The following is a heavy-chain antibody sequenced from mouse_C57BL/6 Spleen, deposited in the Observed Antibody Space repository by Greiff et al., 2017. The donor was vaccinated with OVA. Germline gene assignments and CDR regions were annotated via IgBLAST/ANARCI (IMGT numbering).Heavy chain of an antibody. D-gene: IGHD5-2*01. J-gene: IGHJ3*01. CDR1: GYTFTDYN. CDR2: INPNNGGT. CDR3: AREGNNGPERFAY. V-gene: IGHV1-22*01. Sequence: EVQLQQSGPELVKPGASVKMSCKASGYTFTDYNMHWVKQSHGKSLEWIGYINPNNGGTSYNQKFKGKATLTVNKSSSTAYMELRSLTSEDSAVYYGAREGNNGPERFAYWGQGTLVTVSA.